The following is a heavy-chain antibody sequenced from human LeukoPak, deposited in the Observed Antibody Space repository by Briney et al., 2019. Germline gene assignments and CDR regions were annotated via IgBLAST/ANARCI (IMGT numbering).Heavy chain of an antibody. D-gene: IGHD1-1*01. V-gene: IGHV3-23*01. Sequence: GGSLRLSCAASGFTFSNYAMSWVRQAPGRGLEWLSSISGSGGNTYYADSVKGRFTISRDNSKNTLYLQMNSLRAADTAVYYCAKEGDWNDVTLMDVWGKGTTVTISS. CDR1: GFTFSNYA. J-gene: IGHJ6*03. CDR2: ISGSGGNT. CDR3: AKEGDWNDVTLMDV.